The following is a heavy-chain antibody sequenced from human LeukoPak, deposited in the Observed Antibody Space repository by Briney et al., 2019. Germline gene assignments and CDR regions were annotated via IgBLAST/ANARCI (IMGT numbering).Heavy chain of an antibody. CDR1: GYTFTSYY. J-gene: IGHJ5*02. V-gene: IGHV1-46*01. Sequence: GASVKVSCKASGYTFTSYYMHWVRQAPGQGLEWMGIINPSGGSTSYAQKFQGRVTMTRDTSTSTVHMELSSLRSEDTAVYYCARTGDSSGWYAWFDPWGQGTLVTVSS. CDR3: ARTGDSSGWYAWFDP. CDR2: INPSGGST. D-gene: IGHD6-19*01.